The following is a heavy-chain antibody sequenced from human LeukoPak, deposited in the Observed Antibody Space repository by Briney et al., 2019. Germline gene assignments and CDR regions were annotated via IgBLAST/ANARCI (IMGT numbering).Heavy chain of an antibody. V-gene: IGHV4-34*01. D-gene: IGHD6-13*01. CDR2: INHSGST. Sequence: SETLSLTCAVYGGSFSGYYWSWIRQPPGKGLEWIGEINHSGSTNYNPSLKSRVTISVDTSKNQFSLKLSSVTAADTAVYYCARAPPRYSSSWYSDYWGQGTLVTVSS. J-gene: IGHJ4*02. CDR3: ARAPPRYSSSWYSDY. CDR1: GGSFSGYY.